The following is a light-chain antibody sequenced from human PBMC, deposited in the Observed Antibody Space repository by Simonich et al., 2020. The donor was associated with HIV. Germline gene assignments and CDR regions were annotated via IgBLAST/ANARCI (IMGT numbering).Light chain of an antibody. V-gene: IGKV3-11*01. J-gene: IGKJ5*01. Sequence: EIVLTQSPATLSLSPGDRPPPSCRAMQSVSSYLAWYQQKPGQAPRLLINEASNRATGLPARFSGSGSGTDFTLTISSLEPEDFAVYYCQQRSNWITFGQGTRLEIK. CDR1: QSVSSY. CDR3: QQRSNWIT. CDR2: EAS.